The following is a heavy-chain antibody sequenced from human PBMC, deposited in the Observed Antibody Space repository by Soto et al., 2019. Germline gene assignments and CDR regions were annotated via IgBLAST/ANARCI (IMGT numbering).Heavy chain of an antibody. Sequence: QVQLVQSGAEVKKPGASVKVSCTFTSYDINWVRPAPGQGLEWMAWMNPNSGDTRYAQKLQGRVTMTRNTSSFTAYMELGSLRSEDTAVYYCARGPGSIDWRFSYYYMDVWGQGTTVTVSS. CDR3: ARGPGSIDWRFSYYYMDV. V-gene: IGHV1-8*01. CDR2: MNPNSGDT. J-gene: IGHJ6*02. CDR1: FTSYD. D-gene: IGHD3-9*01.